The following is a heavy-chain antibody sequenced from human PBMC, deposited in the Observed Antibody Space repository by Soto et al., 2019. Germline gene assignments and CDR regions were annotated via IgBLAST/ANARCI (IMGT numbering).Heavy chain of an antibody. CDR2: IYHSGST. CDR3: ERPVQYYYAMDV. V-gene: IGHV4-39*01. J-gene: IGHJ6*02. CDR1: GGAISSSSYY. D-gene: IGHD6-19*01. Sequence: HPQLRAAVPGLVKPSEIPSLTCTVSGGAISSSSYYWGWIRQPPGKGLAWIASIYHSGSTYYNPSLKSRETISVATSKPQFSLKLSSVTAADTAVYYCERPVQYYYAMDVWGQGTTVTVS.